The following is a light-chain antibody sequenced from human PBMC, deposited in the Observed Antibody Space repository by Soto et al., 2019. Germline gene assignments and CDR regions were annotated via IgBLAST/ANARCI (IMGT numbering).Light chain of an antibody. CDR1: SGSVSASYG. V-gene: IGLV8-61*01. J-gene: IGLJ3*02. Sequence: QAVVTQEPSFSVSPGGTVTLTCGLSSGSVSASYGPSWYQPTPGQAPRRLIYSAYTRSSGVPDRFSGSILGNKAALTITGAQADDESYYYCVLYLGSGIWVFGGGTKLTVL. CDR3: VLYLGSGIWV. CDR2: SAY.